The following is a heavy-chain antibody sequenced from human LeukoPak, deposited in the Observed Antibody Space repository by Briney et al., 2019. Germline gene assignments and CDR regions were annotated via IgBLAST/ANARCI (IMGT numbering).Heavy chain of an antibody. D-gene: IGHD3-3*01. CDR2: IYYSGRT. CDR1: GGSISDYY. Sequence: SETLSLTCTVSGGSISDYYWNWMRQPPGKGLEWIGYIYYSGRTNCNPSLKSRVSISVDTSKNQFSLKLSSVTAADTAVYYCARDGGYDFWSGYYPRGFDYWGQGTLVTVSS. CDR3: ARDGGYDFWSGYYPRGFDY. V-gene: IGHV4-59*12. J-gene: IGHJ4*02.